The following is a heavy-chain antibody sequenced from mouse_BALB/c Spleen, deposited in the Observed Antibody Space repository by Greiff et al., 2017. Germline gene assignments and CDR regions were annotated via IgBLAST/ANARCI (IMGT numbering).Heavy chain of an antibody. J-gene: IGHJ2*01. D-gene: IGHD2-1*01. CDR2: IYPGSGST. CDR3: TRSSFGNYENFDY. V-gene: IGHV1S22*01. CDR1: GYTFTSYW. Sequence: LQQPGSELVRPGASVKLSCKASGYTFTSYWMHWVKQRHGQGLEWIGNIYPGSGSTNYDEKFKSKGTLTVDTSSSTAYMHLSSLTSEDSAVYYCTRSSFGNYENFDYWGQGTTLTVSA.